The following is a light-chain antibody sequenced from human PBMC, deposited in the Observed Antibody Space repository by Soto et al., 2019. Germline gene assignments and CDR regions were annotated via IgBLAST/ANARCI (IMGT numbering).Light chain of an antibody. V-gene: IGKV3-15*01. CDR3: QHYNVWPLT. Sequence: EIVMTQSPATLSVSPGERATLSCRASQSVSSNLAWYQQKPGQTPKLLIYVASTRATGIPARFSGSGSGTEFTLTFSSLQSEDFAVYYCQHYNVWPLTFGGGTKVEFK. CDR1: QSVSSN. J-gene: IGKJ4*02. CDR2: VAS.